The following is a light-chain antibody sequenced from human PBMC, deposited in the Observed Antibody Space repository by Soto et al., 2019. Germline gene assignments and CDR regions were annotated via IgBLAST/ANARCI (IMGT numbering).Light chain of an antibody. J-gene: IGLJ1*01. V-gene: IGLV2-14*01. Sequence: QSVLTQPASVSGSPGQSITISCTGTSSDIGAYDYVSWYQQYPGRVPKLLIHEVTNRPSGVSDRFSGSKSGNTASLTISGLQTEDEADYCCSSHAGSSAFYVFGTGTKVTVL. CDR1: SSDIGAYDY. CDR3: SSHAGSSAFYV. CDR2: EVT.